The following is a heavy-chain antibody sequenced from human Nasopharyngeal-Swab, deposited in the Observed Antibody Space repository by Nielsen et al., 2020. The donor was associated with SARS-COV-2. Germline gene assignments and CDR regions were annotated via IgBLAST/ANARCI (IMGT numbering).Heavy chain of an antibody. Sequence: ASVKVSCKVSGYTLTELSILWVRQAPAKGREWRGGVDPEDGETIYAQKFQGRVTMTEDTSTDTAYMELSSLRSEDTAVYYCARGSGYYTYYYMDVWGKGTTVTVSS. V-gene: IGHV1-24*01. CDR3: ARGSGYYTYYYMDV. J-gene: IGHJ6*03. CDR1: GYTLTELS. CDR2: VDPEDGET. D-gene: IGHD3-3*01.